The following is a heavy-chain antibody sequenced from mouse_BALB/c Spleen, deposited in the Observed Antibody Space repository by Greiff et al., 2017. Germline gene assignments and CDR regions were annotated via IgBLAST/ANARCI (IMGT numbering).Heavy chain of an antibody. CDR1: GYTFTEYI. V-gene: IGHV1-62-2*01. D-gene: IGHD2-1*01. CDR2: FYPGSGSI. CDR3: ARHEEGYYGNYGGAMDY. J-gene: IGHJ4*01. Sequence: LVESGAELVRPGTSVKISCKASGYTFTEYIIHWVKQRSGQGLEWIGWFYPGSGSIKYNEKFKDKATLTADKSSSTVYMELSRLTSEDSAVYFCARHEEGYYGNYGGAMDYWGQGTSVTVSS.